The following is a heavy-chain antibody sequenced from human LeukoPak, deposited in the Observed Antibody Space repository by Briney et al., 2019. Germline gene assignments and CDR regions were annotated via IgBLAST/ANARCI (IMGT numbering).Heavy chain of an antibody. J-gene: IGHJ5*02. CDR1: GGTFSSYA. Sequence: RASVTVSCTASGGTFSSYAISWVRQAPGQGLEWMGGIIPIFGTANYAQKFQGRVTITADESTSTAYMELSSLRSEDTAVYYCARVMVVTIFGVVIGYNWFDPWGQGTLVTVSS. CDR2: IIPIFGTA. CDR3: ARVMVVTIFGVVIGYNWFDP. V-gene: IGHV1-69*13. D-gene: IGHD3-3*01.